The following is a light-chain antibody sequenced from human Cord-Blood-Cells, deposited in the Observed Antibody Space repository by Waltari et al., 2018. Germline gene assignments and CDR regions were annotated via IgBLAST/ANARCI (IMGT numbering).Light chain of an antibody. CDR1: QSISSY. J-gene: IGKJ2*01. CDR2: AAS. Sequence: DIQMTQSPSSLSASVGDRVTITCRASQSISSYLNWYQQKPGKAPKLLIYAASSLQSGVTSRFSGSGSGTDFTLTISSLQPEDVATYYCQQSYSTPYTFGQGTKLEIK. CDR3: QQSYSTPYT. V-gene: IGKV1-39*01.